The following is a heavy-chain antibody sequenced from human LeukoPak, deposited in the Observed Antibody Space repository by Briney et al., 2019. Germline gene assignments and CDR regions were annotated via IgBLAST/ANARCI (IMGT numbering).Heavy chain of an antibody. CDR1: GFTFSSYE. J-gene: IGHJ4*02. V-gene: IGHV3-48*03. CDR3: TTQGAYCGGDCYLDY. D-gene: IGHD2-21*02. Sequence: PGGSLRLSCAASGFTFSSYEMNWVRQAPGKGLEWVSYISSSGSTIYYADSVKGRFTISRDNAKNSLYLQMNSLKTEDTAVYYCTTQGAYCGGDCYLDYWGQGTLVTVSS. CDR2: ISSSGSTI.